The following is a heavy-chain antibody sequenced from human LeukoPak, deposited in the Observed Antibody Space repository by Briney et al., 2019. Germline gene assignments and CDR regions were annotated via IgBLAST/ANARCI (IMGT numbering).Heavy chain of an antibody. CDR1: GYSIRSDYS. V-gene: IGHV4-38-2*02. CDR2: LFHSGTT. Sequence: SETLSLTCTVSGYSIRSDYSWGWIRQPPGKGLEWIGTLFHSGTTYYNPSLKSRVSILVDASKNQFSLKLRFVTAADTAVYYCARVRCSGGSCPYYYYYYYMDVWGKGTTVTVSS. D-gene: IGHD2-15*01. J-gene: IGHJ6*03. CDR3: ARVRCSGGSCPYYYYYYYMDV.